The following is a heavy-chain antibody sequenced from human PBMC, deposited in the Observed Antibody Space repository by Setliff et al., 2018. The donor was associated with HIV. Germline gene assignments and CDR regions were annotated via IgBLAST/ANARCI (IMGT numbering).Heavy chain of an antibody. CDR2: MNPNSGNT. J-gene: IGHJ6*02. CDR1: GGTFSSYA. V-gene: IGHV1-8*02. D-gene: IGHD6-19*01. CDR3: ARQGDSGWYFPNYYYYYGMDV. Sequence: ASVKVSCKASGGTFSSYAISWVRQAPGQGLEWMGWMNPNSGNTGYAQKFQGRVTMTRNTSISTAYMELSSLKSDDTAVYYCARQGDSGWYFPNYYYYYGMDVWGQGTTVTVSS.